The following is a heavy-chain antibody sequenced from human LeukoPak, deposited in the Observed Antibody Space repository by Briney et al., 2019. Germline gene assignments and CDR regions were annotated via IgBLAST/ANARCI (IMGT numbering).Heavy chain of an antibody. Sequence: GGSLRLSCVASGLSVSSTYMSWVRQAPGRGLEWVSAISGSGGSTYYADSVKGRFTISRDNSKNTLYLQMNSLRADDTAVYYCAKSGYNRFDYWGQGTLVTVSS. V-gene: IGHV3-23*01. CDR3: AKSGYNRFDY. CDR1: GLSVSSTY. J-gene: IGHJ4*02. D-gene: IGHD5-24*01. CDR2: ISGSGGST.